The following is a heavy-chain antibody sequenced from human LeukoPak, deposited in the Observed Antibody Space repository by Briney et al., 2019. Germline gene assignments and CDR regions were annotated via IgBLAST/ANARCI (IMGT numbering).Heavy chain of an antibody. CDR2: ISGSGGST. CDR3: AKDSSTGDYYMDV. J-gene: IGHJ6*03. Sequence: GGSLRLSCAASGFTFSSYAMSWVRQAPGKGLEWVSAISGSGGSTYYADSVKGRFTISRDDSKNSLYLQMNSLRTEDTALYYCAKDSSTGDYYMDVWGKGTSVTVSS. D-gene: IGHD2-2*01. V-gene: IGHV3-23*01. CDR1: GFTFSSYA.